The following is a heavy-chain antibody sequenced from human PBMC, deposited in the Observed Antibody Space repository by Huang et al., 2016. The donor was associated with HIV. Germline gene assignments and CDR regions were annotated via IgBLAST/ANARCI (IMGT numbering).Heavy chain of an antibody. Sequence: EVQLVESGGGLVKPGGSIRLSCAASGFTFSNAGLGWVRQAPWKGLERVGRIKSKTDGGTTDYAAPVKGRFTISRDDSKNTLYLQMNSLKTEDTAVYYCTTDWIEFDWVAVAGYFDYWGQGTLVTVSS. D-gene: IGHD6-19*01. CDR3: TTDWIEFDWVAVAGYFDY. V-gene: IGHV3-15*01. CDR2: IKSKTDGGTT. CDR1: GFTFSNAG. J-gene: IGHJ4*02.